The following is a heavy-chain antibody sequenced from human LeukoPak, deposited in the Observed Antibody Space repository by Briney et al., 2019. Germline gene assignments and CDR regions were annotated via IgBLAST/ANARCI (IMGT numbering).Heavy chain of an antibody. CDR1: GFSFSSYW. J-gene: IGHJ6*03. Sequence: PGGSLRLSCAASGFSFSSYWMSWVRQAPGKGLEWVANIKQDGSEKYYVDSVKGRFTISRDNAKNSLYLQMNSLRAEDTAVYYCARVSYYYYMDVWGKGTTVTVSS. V-gene: IGHV3-7*01. CDR3: ARVSYYYYMDV. CDR2: IKQDGSEK.